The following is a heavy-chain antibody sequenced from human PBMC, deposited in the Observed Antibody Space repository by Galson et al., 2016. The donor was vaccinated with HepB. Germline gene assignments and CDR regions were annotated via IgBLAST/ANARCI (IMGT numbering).Heavy chain of an antibody. CDR2: ISSSSIYI. CDR3: ARDQRNIFRYNHYIDV. V-gene: IGHV3-21*01. D-gene: IGHD3-16*02. Sequence: SLRLSCAASGFTFSSYSMIWVRQAPGKGLEWVSSISSSSIYIYYADSVTGRFTISRDNAKNSLYLQMNSLRAEDTAVYYCARDQRNIFRYNHYIDVWGKGTTVTVSS. CDR1: GFTFSSYS. J-gene: IGHJ6*03.